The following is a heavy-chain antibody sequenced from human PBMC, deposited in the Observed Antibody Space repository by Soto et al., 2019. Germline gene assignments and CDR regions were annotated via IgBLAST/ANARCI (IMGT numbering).Heavy chain of an antibody. CDR3: ARPDSSRHDAFDI. D-gene: IGHD3-22*01. V-gene: IGHV3-21*01. CDR2: IGSSSSYI. J-gene: IGHJ3*02. CDR1: GFTFSSYS. Sequence: LRLSCAASGFTFSSYSMNWVRQAPGKGLEWVSSIGSSSSYIYYADSVKGRFTISRDNAKNSLYLQMNSLRAEDTAVYYCARPDSSRHDAFDIWGQGTMVTVSS.